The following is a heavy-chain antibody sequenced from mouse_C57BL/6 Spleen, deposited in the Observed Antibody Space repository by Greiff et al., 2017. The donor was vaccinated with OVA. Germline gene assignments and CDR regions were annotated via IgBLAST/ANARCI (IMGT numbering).Heavy chain of an antibody. CDR3: ARGFITTGDDAMDY. CDR2: ISYDGSN. D-gene: IGHD1-1*01. CDR1: GYSITSGYY. V-gene: IGHV3-6*01. Sequence: VQLKESGPGLVKPSQSLSLTCSVTGYSITSGYYWNWIRQFPGNKLEWMGYISYDGSNNYNPSLKNRISITRDTSKNQFFLKLNSVTTEDTATYYCARGFITTGDDAMDYWGQGTSVTVSS. J-gene: IGHJ4*01.